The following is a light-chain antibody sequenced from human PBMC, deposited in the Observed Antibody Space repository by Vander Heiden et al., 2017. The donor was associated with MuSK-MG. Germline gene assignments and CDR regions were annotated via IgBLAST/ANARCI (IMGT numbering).Light chain of an antibody. J-gene: IGKJ5*01. V-gene: IGKV3-20*01. CDR3: QQYGSSPPIT. Sequence: EIVLTQSPGTLSLSPGERATLSCRASQSVSSSYLAWYQQKPGQAPRLLIYGAASRATGIPDRCSGSGCGTDFTLTISRREQEDFAVYYCQQYGSSPPITFGQGTQLEIK. CDR2: GAA. CDR1: QSVSSSY.